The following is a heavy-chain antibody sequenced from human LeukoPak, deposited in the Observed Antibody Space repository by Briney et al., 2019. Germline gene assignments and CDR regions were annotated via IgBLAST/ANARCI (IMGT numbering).Heavy chain of an antibody. J-gene: IGHJ3*01. CDR1: GYLFTSYW. CDR2: IYPGDSDT. D-gene: IGHD3-10*01. CDR3: ARQDASGTYDAFDV. Sequence: KSGESLKISCKDSGYLFTSYWIAWVRQRPGEGLEWTGIIYPGDSDTRYSPSFQGRVTISADKSINTAYLLWSSLQASDTATYYCARQDASGTYDAFDVWGQGTVVTV. V-gene: IGHV5-51*01.